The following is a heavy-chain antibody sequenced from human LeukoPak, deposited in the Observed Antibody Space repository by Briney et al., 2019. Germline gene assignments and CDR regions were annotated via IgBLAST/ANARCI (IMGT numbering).Heavy chain of an antibody. CDR1: GFTFSSYE. D-gene: IGHD5-24*01. CDR3: ARGDRDGYNWPFYYYYYMDV. CDR2: ISSSGSTI. Sequence: PGGSLRLSCAASGFTFSSYEMNWVRQAPGKGLEWVSYISSSGSTIYYADSVKGRFTISRDNSKNTLYLQMNSLRAEDTAVYYCARGDRDGYNWPFYYYYYMDVWGKGTTVTISS. J-gene: IGHJ6*03. V-gene: IGHV3-48*03.